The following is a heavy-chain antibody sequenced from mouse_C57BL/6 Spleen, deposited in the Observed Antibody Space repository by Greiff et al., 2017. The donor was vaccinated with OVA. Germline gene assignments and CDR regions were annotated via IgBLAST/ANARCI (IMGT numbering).Heavy chain of an antibody. Sequence: EVKVVESGGGLVKPGGSLKLSCAASGFTFSSYTMSWVRQTPEKRLEWVATISGGGGNTYYPDSVKGRFTISSDNAKNTLDLQMSSLRSEDTALYYCARPYYSNYLAWFAYWGQGTLVTVSA. CDR1: GFTFSSYT. D-gene: IGHD2-5*01. CDR2: ISGGGGNT. J-gene: IGHJ3*01. CDR3: ARPYYSNYLAWFAY. V-gene: IGHV5-9*01.